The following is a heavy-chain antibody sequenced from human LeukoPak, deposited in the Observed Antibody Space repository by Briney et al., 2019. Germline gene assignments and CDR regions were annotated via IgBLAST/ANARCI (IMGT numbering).Heavy chain of an antibody. V-gene: IGHV3-9*01. CDR2: ISWNSGSI. CDR1: GFTVSSNY. Sequence: GGSLRLSCAASGFTVSSNYMSWVRQAPGKGLEWVSGISWNSGSIGYADSVKGRFTISRDNAKNSLYLQMNSLRAEDTALYYCAKDIAVADTSGGYMDVWGKGTTVTISS. CDR3: AKDIAVADTSGGYMDV. D-gene: IGHD6-13*01. J-gene: IGHJ6*03.